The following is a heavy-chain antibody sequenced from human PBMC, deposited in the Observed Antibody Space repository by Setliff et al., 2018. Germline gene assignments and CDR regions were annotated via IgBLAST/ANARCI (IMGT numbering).Heavy chain of an antibody. CDR3: ARDRATVIRGVTSFFYYYMDV. CDR1: GGSVGNSYYY. V-gene: IGHV4-61*01. D-gene: IGHD3-10*01. CDR2: IFYSDTA. J-gene: IGHJ6*03. Sequence: PSETLSLTCTVSGGSVGNSYYYWSWIRQAPGKGLEWTGHIFYSDTAKYNPSLESRAAISVDSSKNQFSLKLRSVTAADTAVYYCARDRATVIRGVTSFFYYYMDVWGGGTKVTVSS.